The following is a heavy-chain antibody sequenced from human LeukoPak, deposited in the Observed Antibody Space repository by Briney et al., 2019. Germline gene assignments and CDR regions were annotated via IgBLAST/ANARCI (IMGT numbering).Heavy chain of an antibody. CDR3: ASPGHTAHPRQFDY. V-gene: IGHV3-30*02. Sequence: PGGSLRLSCAASGFTFSSYGMHWVRQAPGKGLEGVAFIRYDGSNKYYADSVKGRFTISRDNSKNTLYLQMNSLRAEDTAVYYCASPGHTAHPRQFDYWGQGTLVTVSS. CDR1: GFTFSSYG. CDR2: IRYDGSNK. D-gene: IGHD5-18*01. J-gene: IGHJ4*02.